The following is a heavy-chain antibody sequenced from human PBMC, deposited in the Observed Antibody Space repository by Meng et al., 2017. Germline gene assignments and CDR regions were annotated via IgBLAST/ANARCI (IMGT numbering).Heavy chain of an antibody. V-gene: IGHV3-30*04. CDR3: ARRAKGHCSGGSCYGLFDY. CDR2: ISYDGSNK. J-gene: IGHJ4*02. Sequence: GESLKISCAASGFTFSSYAMHWVRQAPGKGLEWVAVISYDGSNKYYADSVKGRFTISRDNAKNSLCLQMNSLRAEDTAVYYCARRAKGHCSGGSCYGLFDYWGQGTLVTVSS. CDR1: GFTFSSYA. D-gene: IGHD2-15*01.